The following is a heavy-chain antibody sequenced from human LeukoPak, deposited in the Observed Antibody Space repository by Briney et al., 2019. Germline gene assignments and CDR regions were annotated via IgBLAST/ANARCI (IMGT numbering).Heavy chain of an antibody. CDR3: ARGEGITMIVVATWFDP. J-gene: IGHJ5*02. V-gene: IGHV1-46*01. CDR1: GYTFTSYY. CDR2: INPSGGST. D-gene: IGHD3-22*01. Sequence: GASVKVSCKASGYTFTSYYMHWVRQAPGQGLEWMGIINPSGGSTSYAQKLQGRVTMTRDTSTSTVYMELSSLRSEDTAVYYCARGEGITMIVVATWFDPWGQGTLVTVSS.